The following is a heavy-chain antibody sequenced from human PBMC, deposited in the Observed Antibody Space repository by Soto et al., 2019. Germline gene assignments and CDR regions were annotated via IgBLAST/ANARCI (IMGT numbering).Heavy chain of an antibody. CDR2: ISYDGSNK. Sequence: GGSLRLSCAASGFTFSSYGMHWVRQAPGKGLEWVAVISYDGSNKYYADSVKGRFTISRDNSKNTLYLQMNSLRAEDTAVYYCAKDHYEHYDFWSGYYTQGRGSYYYYYYMDVWGKGTTVTVSS. CDR1: GFTFSSYG. J-gene: IGHJ6*03. D-gene: IGHD3-3*01. V-gene: IGHV3-30*18. CDR3: AKDHYEHYDFWSGYYTQGRGSYYYYYYMDV.